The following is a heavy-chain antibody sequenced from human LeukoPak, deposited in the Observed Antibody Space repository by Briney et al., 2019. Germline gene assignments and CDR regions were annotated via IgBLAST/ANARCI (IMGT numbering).Heavy chain of an antibody. V-gene: IGHV4-4*02. CDR2: IYHSGST. D-gene: IGHD3-22*01. Sequence: SGTLSLTCAVSGXSISSDNWWTWLRQPPGKGLEWIGQIYHSGSTNYSPSLKSRVTISVDKPKNHLSLKLSSVTAADTAIYYCARDLVDSGGYYFDYWGQGTLVTVSS. CDR1: GXSISSDNW. CDR3: ARDLVDSGGYYFDY. J-gene: IGHJ4*02.